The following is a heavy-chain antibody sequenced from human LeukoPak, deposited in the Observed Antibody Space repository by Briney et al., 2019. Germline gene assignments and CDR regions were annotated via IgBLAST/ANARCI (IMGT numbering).Heavy chain of an antibody. J-gene: IGHJ3*02. CDR3: ARGNHSNGLDAFDI. D-gene: IGHD3-22*01. Sequence: VASVKVSCKVSGYTFTDYYMHWVRQAPGQGLEWMGWINLKSGGTRCAQKLQGRVTMTRDTSTSTAYIEVSGLTSDDTAVYYCARGNHSNGLDAFDIWGQGTMVTVSS. CDR2: INLKSGGT. CDR1: GYTFTDYY. V-gene: IGHV1-2*02.